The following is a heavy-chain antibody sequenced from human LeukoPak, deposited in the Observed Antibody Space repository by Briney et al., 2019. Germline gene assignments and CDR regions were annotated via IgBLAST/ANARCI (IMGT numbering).Heavy chain of an antibody. CDR2: IYYSGST. J-gene: IGHJ4*01. Sequence: PSETLSLTCTVSGGSISTSYRSWIRQPPGKGLEWIGYIYYSGSTNYNPSLKSRVTISVDTSKTQFSLKLRSVTAADTAVYYCARGPQSCSDGSCYSYDFDYWGQGTMVTVSS. CDR1: GGSISTSY. D-gene: IGHD2-15*01. V-gene: IGHV4-59*01. CDR3: ARGPQSCSDGSCYSYDFDY.